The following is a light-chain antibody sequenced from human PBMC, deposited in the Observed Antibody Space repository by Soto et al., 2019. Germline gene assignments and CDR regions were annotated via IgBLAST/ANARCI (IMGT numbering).Light chain of an antibody. CDR2: GAS. CDR1: QSVRSS. J-gene: IGKJ1*01. Sequence: EIVLTQSPGTLSLSPGERATLFCRASQSVRSSLAWYQQKPGQAPRLLIYGASTRATGIPARFSGSGSGTEFTLTISSRKSEDFAVYYCQQYKYGRSPCTFGQGTKVDIK. V-gene: IGKV3-15*01. CDR3: QQYKYGRSPCT.